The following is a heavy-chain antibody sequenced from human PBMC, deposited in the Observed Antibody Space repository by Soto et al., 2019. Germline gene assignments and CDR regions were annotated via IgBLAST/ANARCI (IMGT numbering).Heavy chain of an antibody. CDR3: ARLGLGELSFRY. V-gene: IGHV4-31*03. D-gene: IGHD3-16*02. CDR1: GGSISSGGYY. Sequence: QVQLQESGPGLVKPSQTLSLTCTVSGGSISSGGYYWNWIRQHPGKGLEWIGNIDYTGGTNFNPSLKSRPTMSVDTSENQFSLTLNSVTAADTAVYYCARLGLGELSFRYWGQGTLVTVSS. CDR2: IDYTGGT. J-gene: IGHJ4*02.